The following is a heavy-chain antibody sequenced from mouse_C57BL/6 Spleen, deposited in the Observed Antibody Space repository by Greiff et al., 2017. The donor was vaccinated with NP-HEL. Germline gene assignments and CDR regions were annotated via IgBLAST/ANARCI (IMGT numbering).Heavy chain of an antibody. V-gene: IGHV1-7*01. Sequence: QVQLKESGAELAKPGASVKLSCKASGYTFTSYWMHWVKQRPGQGLEWIGYINPSSGYTKYNQKFKDKATLTADKSSRTAYMQLNSLTYEDSAVYYCATIYDGYYEFDYWGQGTTLTVSS. CDR1: GYTFTSYW. CDR2: INPSSGYT. J-gene: IGHJ2*01. D-gene: IGHD2-3*01. CDR3: ATIYDGYYEFDY.